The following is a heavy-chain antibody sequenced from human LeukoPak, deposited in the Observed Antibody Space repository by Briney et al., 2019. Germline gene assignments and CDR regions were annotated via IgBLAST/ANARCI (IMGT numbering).Heavy chain of an antibody. V-gene: IGHV3-30*18. Sequence: GGSLRLSCAASGFIFSNYVIHWVRQAPGKGLEWVAAVSYDGNLQHYADAVKGRFTVSRDNSKNTVFLQINSLRTDDSAVYWCVKVYPTVTTSSVLGSWGQGTLVTVSS. D-gene: IGHD4-17*01. J-gene: IGHJ4*02. CDR1: GFIFSNYV. CDR3: VKVYPTVTTSSVLGS. CDR2: VSYDGNLQ.